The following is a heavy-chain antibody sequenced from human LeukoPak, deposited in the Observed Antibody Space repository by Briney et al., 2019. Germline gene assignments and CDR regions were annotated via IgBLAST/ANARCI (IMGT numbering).Heavy chain of an antibody. Sequence: GASLRLSCAASGFTFSSYAMNWVRQAPGKGPEWVSAISGSGGSTYYADSVKGRFTISRDNSKNTLYLQMNSLRAEDTAVYYCARGGPIAAAGIGDAFDIWGQGTMVTVSS. CDR3: ARGGPIAAAGIGDAFDI. J-gene: IGHJ3*02. D-gene: IGHD6-13*01. CDR2: ISGSGGST. V-gene: IGHV3-23*01. CDR1: GFTFSSYA.